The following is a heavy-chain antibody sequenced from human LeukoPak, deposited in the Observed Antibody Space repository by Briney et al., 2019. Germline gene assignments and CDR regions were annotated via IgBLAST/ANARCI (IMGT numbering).Heavy chain of an antibody. D-gene: IGHD5-12*01. Sequence: SVKVSCKASGGTFSSYAISWVRQAPGQGLEWMGGIIPIFGTANYAQKFQGRVTITTDESTSTAYMELSSLRSEDTAVYYCARLGGYRDDSDYWGQGTLVTVSS. V-gene: IGHV1-69*05. J-gene: IGHJ4*02. CDR1: GGTFSSYA. CDR2: IIPIFGTA. CDR3: ARLGGYRDDSDY.